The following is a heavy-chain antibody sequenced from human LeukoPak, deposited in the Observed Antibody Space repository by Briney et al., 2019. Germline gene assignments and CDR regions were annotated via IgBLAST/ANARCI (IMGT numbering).Heavy chain of an antibody. D-gene: IGHD2-21*02. CDR1: GYTLSELS. Sequence: ASVKVSCKVSGYTLSELSMYWVRQAPGKGPEWMGGIDPGDGEPIYAEKFQGRLTVTEDTSTDTAYMELRGLRSEDTAMYYCARVAGEYCGADCSHYFGYWGQGTLVTVSS. J-gene: IGHJ4*02. CDR3: ARVAGEYCGADCSHYFGY. CDR2: IDPGDGEP. V-gene: IGHV1-24*01.